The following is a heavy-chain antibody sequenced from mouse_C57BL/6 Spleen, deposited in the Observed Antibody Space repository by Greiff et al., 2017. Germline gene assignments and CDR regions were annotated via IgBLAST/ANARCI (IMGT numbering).Heavy chain of an antibody. CDR3: ARAYYSNYEGFAY. Sequence: VQLKQSGGDLVKPGGSLKLSCAASGFTFSSYGMSWVRQTPDKRLEWVATISSGGSYTYYPDSVKGRFTISRDNAKNTLYLQMSSLKSEDTAMYYCARAYYSNYEGFAYWGQGTLVTVSA. D-gene: IGHD2-5*01. CDR1: GFTFSSYG. CDR2: ISSGGSYT. V-gene: IGHV5-6*01. J-gene: IGHJ3*01.